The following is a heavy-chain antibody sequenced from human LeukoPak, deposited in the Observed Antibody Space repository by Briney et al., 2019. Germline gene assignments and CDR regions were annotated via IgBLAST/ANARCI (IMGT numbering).Heavy chain of an antibody. CDR1: GGSISSGGYY. Sequence: PSQTLSLTCTVSGGSISSGGYYWSWIRQHPGKGLEWIGYIYYSGSTYYNPSLKSRVTISVDTSKNQFSLKLSSVTAADTAVYYCAREPTYYYDSSGYPDYRGQGTLVTVSS. CDR3: AREPTYYYDSSGYPDY. V-gene: IGHV4-31*03. D-gene: IGHD3-22*01. CDR2: IYYSGST. J-gene: IGHJ4*02.